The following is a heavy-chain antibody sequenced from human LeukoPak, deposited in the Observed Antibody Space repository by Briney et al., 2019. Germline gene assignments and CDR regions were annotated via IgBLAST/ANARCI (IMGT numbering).Heavy chain of an antibody. V-gene: IGHV3-23*01. CDR2: ISGSGYGS. J-gene: IGHJ4*02. D-gene: IGHD5-18*01. CDR1: GFTFSKAW. Sequence: GGSLRLSCAASGFTFSKAWMSGVRQAPGKGLEWVAGISGSGYGSWYADSVKGRLTISRDNSRNIVFLEIQSLKVEDTAVYYCTKEVRGFSYGDNWGQGTLVTVSS. CDR3: TKEVRGFSYGDN.